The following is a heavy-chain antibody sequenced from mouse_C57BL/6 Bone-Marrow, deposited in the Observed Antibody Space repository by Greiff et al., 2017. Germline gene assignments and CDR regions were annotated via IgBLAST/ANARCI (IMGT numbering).Heavy chain of an antibody. CDR2: INPYNGGT. J-gene: IGHJ2*01. CDR3: ARRTVVEDY. D-gene: IGHD1-1*01. Sequence: VQLKESGPVLVKPGASVKMSCKASGYTFTDYYMNWVKQSHGKSLEWIGVINPYNGGTSYNQKFKGKATLTVDKSSSTAYMELNSLTSEDSAVYYCARRTVVEDYWGQGTTLTVSS. V-gene: IGHV1-19*01. CDR1: GYTFTDYY.